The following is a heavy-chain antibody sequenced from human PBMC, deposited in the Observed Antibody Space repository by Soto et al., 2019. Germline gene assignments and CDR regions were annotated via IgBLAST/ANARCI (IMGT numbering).Heavy chain of an antibody. CDR3: VRDLNGSGDY. V-gene: IGHV4-59*01. CDR1: GGSTTSDY. Sequence: SETLSLTCTVSGGSTTSDYWSWIRQPPGKGLEWLGYIFHSLGAKYNPSLGSRGTISLDTYKNQLSLSLRSVTAAETAIYFCVRDLNGSGDYRGQGTLVTVSS. J-gene: IGHJ4*02. CDR2: IFHSLGA. D-gene: IGHD3-10*01.